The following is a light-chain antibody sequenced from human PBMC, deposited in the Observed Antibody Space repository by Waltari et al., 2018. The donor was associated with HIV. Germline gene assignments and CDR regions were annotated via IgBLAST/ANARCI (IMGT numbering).Light chain of an antibody. Sequence: SYELIQPPSVTVSPGQTATIPCSGVKLGHKYVSWYQQKAGQSPTLFIYQVNQRPSGIPERISGFNSGNTATLTISGPQSMDEADYYCQAWDSSTAVFGGGTKLTVL. V-gene: IGLV3-1*01. CDR2: QVN. J-gene: IGLJ3*02. CDR3: QAWDSSTAV. CDR1: KLGHKY.